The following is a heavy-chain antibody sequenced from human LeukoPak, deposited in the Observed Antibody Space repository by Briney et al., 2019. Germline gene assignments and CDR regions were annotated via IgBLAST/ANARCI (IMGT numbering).Heavy chain of an antibody. D-gene: IGHD2-21*02. CDR3: ARGESSYCSGDCNFGY. CDR1: GFTFSDYY. CDR2: ISSSSSTI. J-gene: IGHJ4*02. Sequence: GGSLRLSCAASGFTFSDYYMSWIRQAPGKGMEWVSYISSSSSTIYYADSVKGRFTISRDNAKKSVYLQMGSLRVEDTATYYCARGESSYCSGDCNFGYWGQGTLVTISS. V-gene: IGHV3-11*04.